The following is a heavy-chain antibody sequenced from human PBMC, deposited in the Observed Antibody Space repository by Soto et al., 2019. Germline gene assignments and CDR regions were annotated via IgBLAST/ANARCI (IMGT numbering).Heavy chain of an antibody. CDR1: GFTFDEYA. CDR2: INWNGGSK. V-gene: IGHV3-20*04. D-gene: IGHD1-26*01. Sequence: AGGSLRLSCAASGFTFDEYALTWVRQAPGKGLEWVAGINWNGGSKGYADSVEGRFTISRDNAKSSLYLQMKSLRAEDTAMYYCARPPVGDTFDIWGQGTMVTVSS. J-gene: IGHJ3*02. CDR3: ARPPVGDTFDI.